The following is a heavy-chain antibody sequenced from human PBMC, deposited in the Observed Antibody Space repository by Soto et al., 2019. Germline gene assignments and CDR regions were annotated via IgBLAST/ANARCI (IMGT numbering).Heavy chain of an antibody. D-gene: IGHD6-19*01. CDR2: IWYDGSNK. J-gene: IGHJ4*02. V-gene: IGHV3-33*01. CDR1: GFTFSSYG. Sequence: QVQLVESGGGVVQPGRSLRLSCAASGFTFSSYGMHWVRQAPGKGLEWVAVIWYDGSNKYYADSVKGRFTISRDNSKNTLYLQMNSLRAEDPAVYYCARGKGGVAVAGYYFDYWGQGTLVTVSS. CDR3: ARGKGGVAVAGYYFDY.